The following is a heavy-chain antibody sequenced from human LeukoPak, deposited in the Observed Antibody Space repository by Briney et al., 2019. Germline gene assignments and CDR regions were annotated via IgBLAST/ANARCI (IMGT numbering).Heavy chain of an antibody. CDR2: TYYRSKWYY. D-gene: IGHD6-13*01. Sequence: SQTLSLTCAISGDNVSSNSAAWNWIRQSPSRGLEWLGRTYYRSKWYYDYAVAVKSRISINPDTSKNQFSLQLSSVTPEDTAVYYCATVGAFYFTRRPYSSSWVSRLVEAPSDWFDPWGQGTLVTVSS. J-gene: IGHJ5*02. CDR3: ATVGAFYFTRRPYSSSWVSRLVEAPSDWFDP. V-gene: IGHV6-1*01. CDR1: GDNVSSNSAA.